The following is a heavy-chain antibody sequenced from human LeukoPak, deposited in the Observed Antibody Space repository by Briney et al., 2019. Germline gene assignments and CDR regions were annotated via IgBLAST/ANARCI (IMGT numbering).Heavy chain of an antibody. D-gene: IGHD3-16*01. CDR3: ARDANYHDSDAYYDALDI. J-gene: IGHJ3*02. Sequence: SETLSLTCAVYGGSFSGYYWSWIRQPPGKGLEWIEEINHSGSTNYNPSLKSRVTISVDTSKNQFSLKLSSVTAADTAVYYCARDANYHDSDAYYDALDIWGQGTLVTVSS. CDR2: INHSGST. CDR1: GGSFSGYY. V-gene: IGHV4-34*01.